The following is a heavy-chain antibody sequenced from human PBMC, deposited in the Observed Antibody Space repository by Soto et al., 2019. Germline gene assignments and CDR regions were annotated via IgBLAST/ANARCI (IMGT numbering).Heavy chain of an antibody. D-gene: IGHD2-15*01. V-gene: IGHV6-1*01. Sequence: SPTLSLTCAISGDSVSSNSAAWNWIRQSPSRGLEWLGRTYYRSKWYNDYAVSVKSRITINPDTSKNQFSLQLNSVTPEDTAVYYCARDPANCSGGSCYYAFDIWGQGTMVTVSS. J-gene: IGHJ3*02. CDR3: ARDPANCSGGSCYYAFDI. CDR1: GDSVSSNSAA. CDR2: TYYRSKWYN.